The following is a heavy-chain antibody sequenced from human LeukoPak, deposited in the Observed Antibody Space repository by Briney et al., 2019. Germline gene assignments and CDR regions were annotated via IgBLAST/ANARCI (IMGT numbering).Heavy chain of an antibody. D-gene: IGHD3-9*01. V-gene: IGHV3-30*02. J-gene: IGHJ4*02. CDR2: IRYDGSNK. CDR1: GFTFSSYG. CDR3: AKDRYLRYFFFDY. Sequence: GGSLRLSCAASGFTFSSYGMHWVRQAPGKGLEWVAFIRYDGSNKYYADSVKGRFTISRDNSKNTLYLQMNSLRAEDTAVYYCAKDRYLRYFFFDYWGQGTLVTVSS.